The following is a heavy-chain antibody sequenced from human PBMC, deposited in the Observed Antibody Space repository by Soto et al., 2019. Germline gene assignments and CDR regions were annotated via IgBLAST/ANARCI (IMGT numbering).Heavy chain of an antibody. D-gene: IGHD1-1*01. V-gene: IGHV3-23*01. Sequence: GGSLRLSCAASGFTFNSYAMNWVRQAPGKGLEWVAGVSISGGRTYYANSVKGRFIISRDNSKSTLSLQLNSLRADATAIYYRAQGETVLACFGEDFSPLAMDSWGQGTTVTVSS. CDR1: GFTFNSYA. CDR3: AQGETVLACFGEDFSPLAMDS. CDR2: VSISGGRT. J-gene: IGHJ6*02.